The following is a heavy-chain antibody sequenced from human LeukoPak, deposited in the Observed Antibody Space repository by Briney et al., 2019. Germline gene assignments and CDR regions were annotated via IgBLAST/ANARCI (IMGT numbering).Heavy chain of an antibody. J-gene: IGHJ6*02. CDR3: ARSPALSEGMDV. CDR1: GFTFSSYA. CDR2: ISSNGGST. D-gene: IGHD3-16*02. V-gene: IGHV3-64*01. Sequence: PGGSLRLSCAASGFTFSSYAMHWVRQAPGKGLEYVSAISSNGGSTYYANSVKGRFTISRDNSKNTLYLQMGSLRAEDMAVYYCARSPALSEGMDVWGQGTTATVSS.